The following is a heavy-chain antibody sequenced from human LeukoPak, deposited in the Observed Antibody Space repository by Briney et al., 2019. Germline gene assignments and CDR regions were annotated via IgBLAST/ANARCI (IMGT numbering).Heavy chain of an antibody. CDR3: AKGAGPPWFDP. D-gene: IGHD6-19*01. V-gene: IGHV4-59*08. CDR1: GGSMNSYY. CDR2: MSSSGIS. J-gene: IGHJ5*02. Sequence: SETLSPTCTVSGGSMNSYYWSWIRQPPGKGLEWIGRMSSSGISTYSPSLKSRVTISIDTSRNQFTMNLNSVTAADTAVSYCAKGAGPPWFDPWGQGTLVTVSS.